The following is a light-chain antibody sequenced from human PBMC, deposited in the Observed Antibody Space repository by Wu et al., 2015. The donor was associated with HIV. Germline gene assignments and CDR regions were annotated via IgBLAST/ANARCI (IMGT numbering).Light chain of an antibody. CDR1: QSVRNY. V-gene: IGKV3-11*01. J-gene: IGKJ4*01. CDR3: QQRYAWPPLT. CDR2: DAS. Sequence: EIVLTQSPATLSLSPGERATLSCRASQSVRNYLAWFQQKPGQAPRLLIYDASNRATGIPARFSGSGSGTGFTLTISSLQPEDFAVYYCQQRYAWPPLTFGGGTKVEI.